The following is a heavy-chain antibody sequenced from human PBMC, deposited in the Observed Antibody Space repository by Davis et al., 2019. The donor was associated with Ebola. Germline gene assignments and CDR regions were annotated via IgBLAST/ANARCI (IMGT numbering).Heavy chain of an antibody. CDR1: GGSTSNYY. V-gene: IGHV4-59*01. J-gene: IGHJ5*02. CDR2: IHNRGGT. D-gene: IGHD3-3*02. Sequence: SETLSLTCSVSGGSTSNYYWSWIRQAPGKGLEWIGHIHNRGGTNYNPSLKSRVTISVDTSKNQLSLKVISVTAADTAVYYCARDQVEFSILSVPRGWFDTWGLGTLVTVSS. CDR3: ARDQVEFSILSVPRGWFDT.